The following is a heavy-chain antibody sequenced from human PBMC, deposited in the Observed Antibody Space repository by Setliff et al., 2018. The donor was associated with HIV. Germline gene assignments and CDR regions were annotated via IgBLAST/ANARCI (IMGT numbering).Heavy chain of an antibody. D-gene: IGHD2-2*01. CDR3: ARGPARRYRFSTVYGL. J-gene: IGHJ3*01. CDR1: GGSFSGWY. CDR2: IEYGGST. V-gene: IGHV4-34*01. Sequence: SETLSLTCAVYGGSFSGWYWTWIRLIPGKGLQWIGEIEYGGSTTYNPSLESRLTMSVDTSKTQFSLKLSDVTVADTGIYYCARGPARRYRFSTVYGLWGPGTRVTVSS.